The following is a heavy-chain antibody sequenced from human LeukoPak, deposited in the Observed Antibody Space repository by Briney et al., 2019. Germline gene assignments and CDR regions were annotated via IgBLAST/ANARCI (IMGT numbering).Heavy chain of an antibody. CDR2: ISYDGSNK. Sequence: GRSLRLSCAASGFTFSSYAMHWVRQAPGKGLEWVAVISYDGSNKYYADSVKGRFTISRDNSKNTLYLQMNSLRAEDTAVYYCARDRDSPRATTTSVYYYYGMDVWGQGTTVTVSS. D-gene: IGHD5-12*01. CDR3: ARDRDSPRATTTSVYYYYGMDV. J-gene: IGHJ6*02. V-gene: IGHV3-30-3*01. CDR1: GFTFSSYA.